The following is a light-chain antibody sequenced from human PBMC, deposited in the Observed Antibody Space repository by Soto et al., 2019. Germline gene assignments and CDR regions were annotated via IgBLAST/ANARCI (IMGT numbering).Light chain of an antibody. J-gene: IGLJ3*02. CDR1: SSDVGGYNY. CDR2: DVS. CDR3: SSYTSTNSWV. Sequence: QSVLTQSASVSGSPGQSNTISCTGTSSDVGGYNYVSWYQQHPGKAPKLIIYDVSNRPSGVSTRFSGSKSGNTASLTISGLQAEDEADYSCSSYTSTNSWVFGGGTKVTVL. V-gene: IGLV2-14*01.